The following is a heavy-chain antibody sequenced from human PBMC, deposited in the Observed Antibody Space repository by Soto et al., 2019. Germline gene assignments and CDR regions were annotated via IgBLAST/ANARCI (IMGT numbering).Heavy chain of an antibody. CDR2: IYYSGST. CDR3: ARSSGIAARRGGGYYYYGMDV. Sequence: QVQLQESGPGLVKPSETLSLTCTVSGGSISSYYWSWIRQPPGKRLEWIGYIYYSGSTNYNPSLKSRVTISVDTSKNPFSLKLSSVTAADTAVYYCARSSGIAARRGGGYYYYGMDVWGQGTTVTVSS. J-gene: IGHJ6*02. D-gene: IGHD6-6*01. CDR1: GGSISSYY. V-gene: IGHV4-59*01.